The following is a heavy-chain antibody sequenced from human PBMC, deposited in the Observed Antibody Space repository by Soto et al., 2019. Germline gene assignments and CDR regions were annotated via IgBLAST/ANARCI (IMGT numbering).Heavy chain of an antibody. CDR3: ARRGGMDV. Sequence: PXGSLRLSCAASGVTFSSYWMSWVRQAPGKGLEWVANIKQDGSEKYYVDSVKGRFTISRDNAKNSLYLQMNSLRAEDTAVYYCARRGGMDVWGQGPTVTVSS. V-gene: IGHV3-7*01. CDR1: GVTFSSYW. CDR2: IKQDGSEK. J-gene: IGHJ6*02.